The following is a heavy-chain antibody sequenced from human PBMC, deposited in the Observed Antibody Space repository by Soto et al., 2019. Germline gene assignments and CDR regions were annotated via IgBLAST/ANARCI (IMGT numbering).Heavy chain of an antibody. V-gene: IGHV1-69*01. CDR3: ASERYCSGGSCYSWAFDI. D-gene: IGHD2-15*01. CDR2: IIPIFGTA. J-gene: IGHJ3*02. Sequence: QVQLVQSGAEVKKPGSSVKVSCKASGGTFSSYAISWVRQAPGQGLEWMGGIIPIFGTANYAQKFQGRVTITADESTSTAYMELSSLRSEDTAVYYCASERYCSGGSCYSWAFDIWGQGTMVTVSS. CDR1: GGTFSSYA.